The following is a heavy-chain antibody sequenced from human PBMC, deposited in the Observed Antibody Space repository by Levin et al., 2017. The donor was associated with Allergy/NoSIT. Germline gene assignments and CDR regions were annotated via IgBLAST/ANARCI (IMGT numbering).Heavy chain of an antibody. CDR2: IKSETAGGTI. CDR1: GFTFSNVW. D-gene: IGHD2-21*02. V-gene: IGHV3-15*01. J-gene: IGHJ3*01. CDR3: ATDRPFCSGGDCYNAFDV. Sequence: PGESLKISCAASGFTFSNVWMHWVRQAPGKGLEWVGRIKSETAGGTIDYAAPVKGRFFISRDDSKSALFLQMNSLTTEDTAVYYCATDRPFCSGGDCYNAFDVWGQGTTVTLSS.